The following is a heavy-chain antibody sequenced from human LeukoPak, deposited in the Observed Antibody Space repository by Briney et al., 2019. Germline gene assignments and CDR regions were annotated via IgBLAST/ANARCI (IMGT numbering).Heavy chain of an antibody. CDR2: INPNSGGT. CDR1: GYTFTGYY. D-gene: IGHD2-2*01. CDR3: ARTPECSSTSCYGRGWFDP. V-gene: IGHV1-2*02. J-gene: IGHJ5*02. Sequence: ASVKDSCKASGYTFTGYYMHWVRQAPGQGLEWMGWINPNSGGTNYAQKFQGRVTMTRDTSISTAYMELSRLRSDDTAVYYCARTPECSSTSCYGRGWFDPWGQGTLVTVSS.